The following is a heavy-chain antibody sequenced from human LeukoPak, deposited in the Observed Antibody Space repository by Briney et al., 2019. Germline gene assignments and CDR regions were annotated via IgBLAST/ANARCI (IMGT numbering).Heavy chain of an antibody. Sequence: GGSLRLSCAASGFTVSSNYMSWVRQAPGKGLEWVSVIYSGGSTYYADSVKGRFTISRDNSKNTLYLQMNSLRAEDTAVYYCARAARAFPYYYDSSGYWDYWGQGTLVTVSS. CDR2: IYSGGST. D-gene: IGHD3-22*01. CDR3: ARAARAFPYYYDSSGYWDY. J-gene: IGHJ4*02. CDR1: GFTVSSNY. V-gene: IGHV3-66*01.